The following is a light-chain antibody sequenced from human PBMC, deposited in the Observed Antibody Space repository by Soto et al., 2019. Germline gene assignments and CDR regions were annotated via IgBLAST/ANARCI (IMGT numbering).Light chain of an antibody. J-gene: IGKJ4*01. CDR2: GAS. CDR1: QSVSSSY. Sequence: EIVLTQSPGTLSLSPGERATLSCRASQSVSSSYLAWYQQKPGQAPRLLIYGASSRATGIPDRFSGSGSGTYFTLIISRLEPEDFAVYYCQQYGSSPTFGGGTKVEIK. V-gene: IGKV3-20*01. CDR3: QQYGSSPT.